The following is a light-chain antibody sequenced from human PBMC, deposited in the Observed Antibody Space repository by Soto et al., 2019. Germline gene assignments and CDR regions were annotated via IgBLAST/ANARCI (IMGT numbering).Light chain of an antibody. Sequence: EIVMTQSPPTLSVSPGERATLSCRASQSVSANIAWYQQKPGQAPRLLIYGASTRATGIPARFSGSGSGTEFTLSISSLQSEDFAVYYCQQYKSWPTITFGQGTRLEIK. CDR1: QSVSAN. CDR2: GAS. J-gene: IGKJ5*01. V-gene: IGKV3-15*01. CDR3: QQYKSWPTIT.